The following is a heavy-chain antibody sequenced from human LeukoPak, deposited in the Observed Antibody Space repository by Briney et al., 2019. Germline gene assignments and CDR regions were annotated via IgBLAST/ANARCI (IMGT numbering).Heavy chain of an antibody. Sequence: PSETLSLTCTVSGGSISSGSYYWSWIRQPAGKGLEWIGRIYTSGSTNYNPSLKSRVTISVDTSKNQFSLKLSSVTAADTAVYYCASATVFNFDYWGQGTLVTVSS. V-gene: IGHV4-61*02. J-gene: IGHJ4*02. D-gene: IGHD4-17*01. CDR2: IYTSGST. CDR3: ASATVFNFDY. CDR1: GGSISSGSYY.